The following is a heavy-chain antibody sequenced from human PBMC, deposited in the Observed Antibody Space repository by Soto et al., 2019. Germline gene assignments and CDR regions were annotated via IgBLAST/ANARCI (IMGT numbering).Heavy chain of an antibody. Sequence: QVPLVESGGGVVQPGRSLRLSCAASGFTFSSYAMHWVRQAPGKGLEWVAVISYDGSNKYYADSVKGRFTISRDNSKNTLYLQMNSLRAEDTAVYYCARSSSIADHFDYWGQGTLVTVSS. CDR1: GFTFSSYA. CDR2: ISYDGSNK. D-gene: IGHD6-6*01. V-gene: IGHV3-30-3*01. J-gene: IGHJ4*02. CDR3: ARSSSIADHFDY.